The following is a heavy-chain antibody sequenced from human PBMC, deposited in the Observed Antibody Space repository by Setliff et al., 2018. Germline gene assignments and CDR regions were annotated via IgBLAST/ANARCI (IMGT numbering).Heavy chain of an antibody. Sequence: TLSLTCTVSGASISSSRDYWGWIRQPPGKGLEWIGHIFSKGSTNNNPSLKSRVTISIDSSKNQFSLKLTSVTAADTAVYYCARAPPSSGWTPRGYYYYYMDVWGKGTTVTVSS. J-gene: IGHJ6*03. D-gene: IGHD6-19*01. CDR1: GASISSSRDY. CDR2: IFSKGST. CDR3: ARAPPSSGWTPRGYYYYYMDV. V-gene: IGHV4-61*09.